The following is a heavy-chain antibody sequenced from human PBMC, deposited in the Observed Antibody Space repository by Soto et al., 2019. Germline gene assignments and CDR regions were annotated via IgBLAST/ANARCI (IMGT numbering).Heavy chain of an antibody. D-gene: IGHD2-2*02. Sequence: VASVKVSCKVSGYTFSTYGITWVRQAPGQGLDWMGWINPIKGDTNSAAIFQDRVTMTTDTSTRTAYMELRSLKSDDTAVYYCARVKVPAAILGAFDLWGQGTLVTVSS. CDR3: ARVKVPAAILGAFDL. J-gene: IGHJ3*01. V-gene: IGHV1-18*01. CDR1: GYTFSTYG. CDR2: INPIKGDT.